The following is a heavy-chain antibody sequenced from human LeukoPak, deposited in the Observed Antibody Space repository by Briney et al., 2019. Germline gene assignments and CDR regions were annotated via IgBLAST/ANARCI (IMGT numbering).Heavy chain of an antibody. D-gene: IGHD3-16*01. CDR1: GFTLSSYS. CDR3: ARDYTEGITWYYYFDY. J-gene: IGHJ4*02. CDR2: LSVGGGDT. Sequence: GGSLRLSCAASGFTLSSYSMSWVRQAPGKGLEWVAALSVGGGDTYYADSVKGRFTISRDISKSTLYPQMNGLRAEDTATYYCARDYTEGITWYYYFDYWGQGTLVSVSS. V-gene: IGHV3-23*01.